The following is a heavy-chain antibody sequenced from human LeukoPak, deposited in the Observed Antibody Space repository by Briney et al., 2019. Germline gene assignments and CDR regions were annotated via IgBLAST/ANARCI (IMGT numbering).Heavy chain of an antibody. J-gene: IGHJ3*02. CDR3: ARDLGGSGSNDAFDI. CDR1: GFTFSSYS. CDR2: ISSSSSYI. Sequence: PGGSLRLSCAASGFTFSSYSMNWVRQAPGKGLEWVSSISSSSSYIYYADSVKGRFTVSRDNAKNSLYLQMNSLRAEDTAVYYCARDLGGSGSNDAFDIWGQGTMVTVSS. D-gene: IGHD3-10*01. V-gene: IGHV3-21*01.